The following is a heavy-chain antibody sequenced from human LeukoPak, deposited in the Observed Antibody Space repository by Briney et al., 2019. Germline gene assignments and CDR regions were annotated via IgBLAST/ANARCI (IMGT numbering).Heavy chain of an antibody. J-gene: IGHJ6*02. CDR3: AKARKAYGDYGYYYYGMDV. Sequence: GGSLRLSCAASGFTFSSYGMRWVRQAPGKGLEWVAVISYDGSNKYYADSVKGRFTISRDNSKNTLYLQMNSLRAEDTAVYYCAKARKAYGDYGYYYYGMDVWGQGTTVTVSS. V-gene: IGHV3-30*18. CDR1: GFTFSSYG. CDR2: ISYDGSNK. D-gene: IGHD4-17*01.